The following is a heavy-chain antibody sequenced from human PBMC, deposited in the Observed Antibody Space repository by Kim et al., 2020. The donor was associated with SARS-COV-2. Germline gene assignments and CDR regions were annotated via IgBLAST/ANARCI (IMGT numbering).Heavy chain of an antibody. J-gene: IGHJ4*02. CDR3: ARDCSGGSCYRLKDY. D-gene: IGHD2-15*01. V-gene: IGHV3-21*01. Sequence: DSVKGRFNISRDNAKNSLYLKMNSLRAEDTAVYYCARDCSGGSCYRLKDYWGQGTLVTVSS.